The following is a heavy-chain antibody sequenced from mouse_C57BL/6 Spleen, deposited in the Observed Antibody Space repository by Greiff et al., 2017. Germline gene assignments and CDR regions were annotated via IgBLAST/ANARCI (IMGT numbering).Heavy chain of an antibody. CDR2: ISNGGGST. CDR1: GFTFSDYY. V-gene: IGHV5-12*01. Sequence: DVMLVESGGGLVQPGGSLKLSCAASGFTFSDYYMYWVRQTPEKRLEWVAYISNGGGSTYYPDTVKGRFTISRDNAKNTLYLQMSRLKSEDTAMYYCARVNEAMDYWGQGTSVTVSS. J-gene: IGHJ4*01. CDR3: ARVNEAMDY.